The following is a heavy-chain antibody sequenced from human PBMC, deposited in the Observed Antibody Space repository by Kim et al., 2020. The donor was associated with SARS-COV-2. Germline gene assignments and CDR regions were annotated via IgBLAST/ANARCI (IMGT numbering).Heavy chain of an antibody. Sequence: GGSLRLSCVASGFPFTTYTMNWVRQAPGKGLEWVSGISGGGRSTYYADSVKGRFTISRDNAKNTLYLQMNSLRVEDTAVYYCAKDVGVTTYTTGEECFNSWGQGTLVTVSS. CDR2: ISGGGRST. D-gene: IGHD2-21*02. CDR3: AKDVGVTTYTTGEECFNS. J-gene: IGHJ5*02. CDR1: GFPFTTYT. V-gene: IGHV3-23*01.